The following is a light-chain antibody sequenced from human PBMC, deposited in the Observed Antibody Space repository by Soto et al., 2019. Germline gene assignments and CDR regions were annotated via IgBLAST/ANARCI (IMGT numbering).Light chain of an antibody. CDR3: SSYTTSSTRV. CDR2: EVS. Sequence: QSVLTQPASVSGSPGQSTAISCTGSSSDVGIYNYVSWYQQHPGKVPKLIIYEVSNRPSGVSNPFSGSKSGNTASLTISGLQAEDEADYYCSSYTTSSTRVFGTGTKVTV. V-gene: IGLV2-14*01. J-gene: IGLJ1*01. CDR1: SSDVGIYNY.